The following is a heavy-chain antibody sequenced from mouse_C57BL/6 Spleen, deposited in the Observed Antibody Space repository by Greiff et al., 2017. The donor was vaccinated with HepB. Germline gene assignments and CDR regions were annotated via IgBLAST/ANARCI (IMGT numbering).Heavy chain of an antibody. CDR2: FYPGSGSI. V-gene: IGHV1-62-2*01. J-gene: IGHJ2*01. Sequence: QVQLKESGAELVKPGASVKLSCKASGYTFTEYTIHWVKQRSGQGLEWIGWFYPGSGSIKYNEKFKDKATLTADKSSSTVYMELSRLTSEDSAVYFCARHEDIYYYGSSYFDYWGQGTTLTVSS. D-gene: IGHD1-1*01. CDR1: GYTFTEYT. CDR3: ARHEDIYYYGSSYFDY.